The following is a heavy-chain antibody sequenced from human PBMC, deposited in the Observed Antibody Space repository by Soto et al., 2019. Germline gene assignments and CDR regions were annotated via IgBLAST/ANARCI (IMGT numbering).Heavy chain of an antibody. CDR3: ARGGGTILAPLP. Sequence: ASVKVSCKASGYTFTGYFMHWVRQAPGQGLEWMGWINPNTGATKYAQKFQGRVTLSRDTSIRTAYMELSGLKSDDTAVYYCARGGGTILAPLPWGQGTLVTVSS. V-gene: IGHV1-2*02. J-gene: IGHJ5*02. CDR1: GYTFTGYF. CDR2: INPNTGAT. D-gene: IGHD3-3*01.